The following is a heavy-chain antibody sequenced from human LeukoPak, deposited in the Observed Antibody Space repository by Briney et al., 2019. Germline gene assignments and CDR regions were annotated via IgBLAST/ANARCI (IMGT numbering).Heavy chain of an antibody. J-gene: IGHJ5*02. D-gene: IGHD6-13*01. CDR2: IYTSWST. V-gene: IGHV4-4*07. CDR1: GGSISSYY. CDR3: ARDRIAAAGTVWFDP. Sequence: SETLSLTCTVSGGSISSYYWSWIRQPVGKGLEGIGRIYTSWSTNYNPSLKSRVTISVDTCKNQFSLKLGSVTAADMAVYYCARDRIAAAGTVWFDPWGQGTLVTVSS.